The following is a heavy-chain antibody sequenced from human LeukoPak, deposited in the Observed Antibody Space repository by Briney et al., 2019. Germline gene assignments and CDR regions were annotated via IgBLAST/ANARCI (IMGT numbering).Heavy chain of an antibody. D-gene: IGHD2-15*01. V-gene: IGHV3-23*01. CDR2: ISGSGAYT. J-gene: IGHJ4*02. CDR3: AKDRYCSGGSCYGLDY. CDR1: GFTFTSYV. Sequence: GGSLRLSCAASGFTFTSYVMTWVRQAPGKGLEWVSTISGSGAYTDHADSVKGRFTVSRDNSKNMLYLQMNSLRAEDTAVYYCAKDRYCSGGSCYGLDYWGQGTLVTVSS.